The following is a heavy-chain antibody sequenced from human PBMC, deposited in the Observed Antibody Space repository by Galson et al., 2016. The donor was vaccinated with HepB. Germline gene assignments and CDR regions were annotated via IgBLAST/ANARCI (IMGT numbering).Heavy chain of an antibody. D-gene: IGHD3-22*01. CDR1: GFTFSSYS. J-gene: IGHJ4*02. CDR2: ISSSSSTI. Sequence: SLRLSCAASGFTFSSYSMNWVRQAPGKGLEWVSYISSSSSTIYYADSVKGRFTISRDNAKNSLYLQMNSLRDEDTAVYYCARGGYYDSSGSLRYWGQGTLVTVSS. CDR3: ARGGYYDSSGSLRY. V-gene: IGHV3-48*02.